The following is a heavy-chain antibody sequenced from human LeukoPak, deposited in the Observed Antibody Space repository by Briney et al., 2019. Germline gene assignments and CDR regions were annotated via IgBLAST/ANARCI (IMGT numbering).Heavy chain of an antibody. CDR3: ASSCSSTSCYGRDV. J-gene: IGHJ6*04. V-gene: IGHV3-20*01. CDR2: SSWNGGSI. CDR1: GFTFDDYG. Sequence: PGGSLRLSCAASGFTFDDYGMSWVRQAPGKGLEWVCGSSWNGGSIGYVESVKGRFTISRDNVKNSLYLQMNSLRAEDTALYHCASSCSSTSCYGRDVWGKGTTVTVSS. D-gene: IGHD2-2*01.